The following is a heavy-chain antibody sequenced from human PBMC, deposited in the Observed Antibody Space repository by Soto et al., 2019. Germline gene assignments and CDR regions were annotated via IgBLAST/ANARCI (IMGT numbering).Heavy chain of an antibody. CDR2: IYYSGST. V-gene: IGHV4-59*01. J-gene: IGHJ4*02. CDR3: ARVRWDCSGGSCYFHYFDY. CDR1: GGSISSYY. D-gene: IGHD2-15*01. Sequence: PSETLSLTCTVSGGSISSYYWSWIRQPPGKGLEWIGYIYYSGSTNYNPSLKSRVTISVDTSKNQFSLKLSSVTAADTAVYYCARVRWDCSGGSCYFHYFDYWGQGTLVTVSS.